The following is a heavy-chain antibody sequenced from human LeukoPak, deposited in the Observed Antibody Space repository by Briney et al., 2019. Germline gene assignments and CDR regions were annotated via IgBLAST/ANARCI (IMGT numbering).Heavy chain of an antibody. CDR2: IGTAGDT. D-gene: IGHD4-23*01. V-gene: IGHV3-13*01. CDR3: ARDDYGGGFDY. CDR1: GFTFSSYD. Sequence: GGSLRLSCAASGFTFSSYDMHWVRQATGKGLEWVSAIGTAGDTYYPGSVKGRFTISRENAKNSLYLQMNSLRAGDTAVYYCARDDYGGGFDYWGQGTLVTVSS. J-gene: IGHJ4*02.